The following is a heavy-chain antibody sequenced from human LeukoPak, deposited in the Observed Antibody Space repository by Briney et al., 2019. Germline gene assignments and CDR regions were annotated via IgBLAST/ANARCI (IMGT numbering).Heavy chain of an antibody. V-gene: IGHV4-39*07. CDR1: GGSISSSSYY. Sequence: SETLSLTCTVSGGSISSSSYYGGWIRQPPGKGLEWIGCIYYSGSTYYNPSLKSRVTISVDTSKNQFSLKLSSVTAADTAVYYCARDQLRWESGYHYYYYGMDVWGQGTTVTVSS. CDR2: IYYSGST. CDR3: ARDQLRWESGYHYYYYGMDV. J-gene: IGHJ6*02. D-gene: IGHD3-3*01.